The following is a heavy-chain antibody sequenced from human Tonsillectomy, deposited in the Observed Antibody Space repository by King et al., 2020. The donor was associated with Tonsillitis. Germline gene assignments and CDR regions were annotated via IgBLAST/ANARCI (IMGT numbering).Heavy chain of an antibody. CDR3: AEXMSMXV. D-gene: IGHD3-10*02. CDR1: GGSFSGYY. CDR2: INHSGST. J-gene: IGHJ6*02. Sequence: VQLQQWGAGLLKPSETLSLTCTVYGGSFSGYYWSWIRKPPGKGLEWIGEINHSGSTDYNPSLKSRVTISVDTSKNQFSLKLSSVTAADTAVYYCAEXMSMXVWGQXTTVTVSS. V-gene: IGHV4-34*01.